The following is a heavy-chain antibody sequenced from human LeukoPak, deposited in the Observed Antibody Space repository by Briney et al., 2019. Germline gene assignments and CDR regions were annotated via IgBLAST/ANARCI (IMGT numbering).Heavy chain of an antibody. D-gene: IGHD6-13*01. CDR1: GFTFSSYR. CDR3: ASSLAVAGTGGWFDP. J-gene: IGHJ5*02. V-gene: IGHV3-21*01. CDR2: ISSSSTYI. Sequence: GGSLRLSCAASGFTFSSYRMNWVRQAPGKGLEWVSSISSSSTYIYYADSVKGRFTISRDNAKNSLFLQMNSLRAEDTAVYYCASSLAVAGTGGWFDPWGQRNLFTVSS.